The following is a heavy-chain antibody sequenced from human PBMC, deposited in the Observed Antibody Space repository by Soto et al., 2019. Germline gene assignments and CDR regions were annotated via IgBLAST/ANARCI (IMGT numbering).Heavy chain of an antibody. CDR1: GYTFTSYA. CDR3: ARDRQLGGDAFDI. J-gene: IGHJ3*02. Sequence: QVQLVQSGAEVKKPGASVKVSCEASGYTFTSYAMHWVRQAPGQRLEWMGWINAGNGNSKYSQNFQGRVTLTRDTSASTAYMELSSLRSEDTAVYYCARDRQLGGDAFDIWGQGTMVTVSS. D-gene: IGHD2-2*01. CDR2: INAGNGNS. V-gene: IGHV1-3*01.